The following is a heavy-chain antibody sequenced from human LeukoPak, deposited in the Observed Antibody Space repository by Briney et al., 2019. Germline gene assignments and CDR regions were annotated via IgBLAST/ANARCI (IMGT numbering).Heavy chain of an antibody. D-gene: IGHD6-6*01. V-gene: IGHV4-34*01. J-gene: IGHJ3*02. CDR1: GVSFSGYY. Sequence: SETLSLTCAVYGVSFSGYYWIWIRQPPGKGLEWIGEINHSGSTNYNPSLKSRVTISVDTSKNQFSLKLSSVTAADTAVYYCARGRIRRYSSSRDDAFDIWGQGTMVTVSS. CDR3: ARGRIRRYSSSRDDAFDI. CDR2: INHSGST.